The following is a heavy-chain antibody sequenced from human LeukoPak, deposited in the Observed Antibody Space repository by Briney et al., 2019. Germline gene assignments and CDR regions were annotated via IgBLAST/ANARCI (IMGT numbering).Heavy chain of an antibody. J-gene: IGHJ3*02. D-gene: IGHD6-19*01. Sequence: PGGSLRLSCAASGFTFSSYAMSWVRQAPGKRLEWVSAISSSGGSTYYADSVKGRFTISRDNSKNTLYLQMNSLRAEDTAVYYCAKDSIYSRGSGWYRDAFDIWGQGTMVTVSS. V-gene: IGHV3-23*01. CDR2: ISSSGGST. CDR3: AKDSIYSRGSGWYRDAFDI. CDR1: GFTFSSYA.